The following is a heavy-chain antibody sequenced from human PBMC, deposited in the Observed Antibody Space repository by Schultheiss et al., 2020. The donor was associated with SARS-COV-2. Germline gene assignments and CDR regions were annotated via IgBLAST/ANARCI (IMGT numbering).Heavy chain of an antibody. V-gene: IGHV3-33*01. Sequence: GGSLRLSCAASGFTFSSYGMHWVRQAPGKGLEWVAVIWYDGSNKYYADSVKGRFTISRDNSKNTLYLQMNSLRAEDTAVYYCARDSFGSSYSSSWYITRNYYYYYGMDVWGQGTTVTVSS. CDR2: IWYDGSNK. J-gene: IGHJ6*02. CDR3: ARDSFGSSYSSSWYITRNYYYYYGMDV. D-gene: IGHD6-13*01. CDR1: GFTFSSYG.